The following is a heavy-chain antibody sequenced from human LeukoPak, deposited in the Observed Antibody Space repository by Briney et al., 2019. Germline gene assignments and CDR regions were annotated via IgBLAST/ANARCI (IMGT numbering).Heavy chain of an antibody. Sequence: AGGPLRLSCAVSGFTFSSYAMTWVRQAPGKGLEWVSAISGSGGVTYYADSVKGRFTISRDNSKNTLYLLMNSLRAEDTAVYYCAKITYYDLFTGYVPDAFDIWGQGTVVTVSS. V-gene: IGHV3-23*01. CDR3: AKITYYDLFTGYVPDAFDI. D-gene: IGHD3-9*01. J-gene: IGHJ3*02. CDR1: GFTFSSYA. CDR2: ISGSGGVT.